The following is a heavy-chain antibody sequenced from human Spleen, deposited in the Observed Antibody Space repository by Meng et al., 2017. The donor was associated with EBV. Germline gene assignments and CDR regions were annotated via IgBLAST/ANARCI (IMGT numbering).Heavy chain of an antibody. Sequence: VRLQEYGPGLVKPSATPSLPCAVDGWSFSGYYWSWIRQPPGKGLEWSGEINHSGSTNYNPSLKSRVTISVDTSKNQFSLKVSSVTAADTAVYYCARAYCDSTSCYLLFDPWGQGTLVTVSS. CDR1: GWSFSGYY. J-gene: IGHJ5*02. CDR2: INHSGST. D-gene: IGHD2-2*01. V-gene: IGHV4-34*01. CDR3: ARAYCDSTSCYLLFDP.